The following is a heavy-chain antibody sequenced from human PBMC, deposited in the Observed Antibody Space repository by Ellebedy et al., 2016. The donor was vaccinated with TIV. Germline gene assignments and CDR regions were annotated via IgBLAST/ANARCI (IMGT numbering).Heavy chain of an antibody. V-gene: IGHV1-2*02. CDR1: GYTFTGYY. D-gene: IGHD5-18*01. J-gene: IGHJ4*02. CDR3: ARAGGGFSYGDN. Sequence: AASVKVSCKASGYTFTGYYIHWVRQAPGQGLEWMGWINPNGGGTNYAQKFQGRITVTGDTSIRTVYMELARLTSDDTAFYYCARAGGGFSYGDNWGQGTLATVSS. CDR2: INPNGGGT.